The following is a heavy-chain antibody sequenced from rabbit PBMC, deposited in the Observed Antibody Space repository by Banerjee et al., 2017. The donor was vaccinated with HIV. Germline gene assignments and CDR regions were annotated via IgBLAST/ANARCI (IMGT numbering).Heavy chain of an antibody. J-gene: IGHJ4*01. CDR2: IDPDFNTT. CDR1: GFDFSSYG. CDR3: ARDRGVMPAFNL. Sequence: QEQLVESGGGLVQPGGSLKLSCVASGFDFSSYGVGWVRQAPGKGLEWIGYIDPDFNTTYYARWVNGRFTISKTSSTTVTLQMTSLTAADTATYFCARDRGVMPAFNLWGPGTLVTVS. V-gene: IGHV1S39*01.